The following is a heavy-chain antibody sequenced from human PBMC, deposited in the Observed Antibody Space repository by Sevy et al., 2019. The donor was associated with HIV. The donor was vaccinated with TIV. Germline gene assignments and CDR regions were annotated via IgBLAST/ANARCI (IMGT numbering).Heavy chain of an antibody. Sequence: SETLSLTCAVSGDSINSNNWWNWVRQPPGKGLEWIGEISHNGSATYNPSLKSRVTISVDKSKNQFSLKLSSVTAADPAVYYCARGLRGLLYFGELLIDGKNWFDPWGQGTLVTVSS. CDR1: GDSINSNNW. D-gene: IGHD3-10*01. J-gene: IGHJ5*02. CDR3: ARGLRGLLYFGELLIDGKNWFDP. CDR2: ISHNGSA. V-gene: IGHV4-4*02.